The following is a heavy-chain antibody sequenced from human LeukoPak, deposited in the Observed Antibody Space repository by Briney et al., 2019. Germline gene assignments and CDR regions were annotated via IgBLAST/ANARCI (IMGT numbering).Heavy chain of an antibody. CDR2: IYYSGST. V-gene: IGHV4-59*08. CDR1: GGSISSYY. CDR3: ARIQGIAAAASGSPLFDY. D-gene: IGHD6-13*01. J-gene: IGHJ4*02. Sequence: SETLSLTCTVSGGSISSYYWSWIRQPPGKGLELIGYIYYSGSTYYNPSLESRVTISVDTSKNQFSLKLSSVTAADTAIYYCARIQGIAAAASGSPLFDYWGQGTLVTVSS.